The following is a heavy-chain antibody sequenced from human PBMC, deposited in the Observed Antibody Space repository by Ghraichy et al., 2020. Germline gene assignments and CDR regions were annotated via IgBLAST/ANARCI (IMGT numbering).Heavy chain of an antibody. D-gene: IGHD2-8*01. CDR3: AKVDCTNGVCYPYYYYGMDV. J-gene: IGHJ6*02. Sequence: GGSLRHSCAASGFTFSSYAMSWVRQAPGKGLEWVSAISGSGGSTYYADSVKGRFTISRDNSKNTLYLQMNSLRAEDTAVYYCAKVDCTNGVCYPYYYYGMDVWGQGTTVTVSS. CDR2: ISGSGGST. CDR1: GFTFSSYA. V-gene: IGHV3-23*01.